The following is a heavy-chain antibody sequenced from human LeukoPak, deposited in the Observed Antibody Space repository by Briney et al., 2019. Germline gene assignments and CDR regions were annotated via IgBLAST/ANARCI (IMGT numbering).Heavy chain of an antibody. CDR1: ADSLSPSPW. V-gene: IGHV4-4*02. CDR3: ARGHNEDNYKSTIDV. J-gene: IGHJ3*01. Sequence: PSETLSLTCALSADSLSPSPWWNSVRPPPGKGLEWIGEIYHSGSTNRNPSLKSRVTISVDKNKNQFSLKLRSVTAEDTAMYYCARGHNEDNYKSTIDVWGQGTMVTVSS. D-gene: IGHD1-1*01. CDR2: IYHSGST.